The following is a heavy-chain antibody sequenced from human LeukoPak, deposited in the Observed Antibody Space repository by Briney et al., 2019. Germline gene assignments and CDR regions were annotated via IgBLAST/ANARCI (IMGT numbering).Heavy chain of an antibody. D-gene: IGHD2-2*01. Sequence: ASVKVSCKASGYTFTGYYMHWVRQAPGQGLEWMGWINPNSGGTNYAQKFQGRVTMTRDTSISTAYMELSRLRSDDTAVYYCARESDIVVVPAAMDCWGQGTLVTVCS. CDR3: ARESDIVVVPAAMDC. CDR2: INPNSGGT. CDR1: GYTFTGYY. V-gene: IGHV1-2*02. J-gene: IGHJ4*02.